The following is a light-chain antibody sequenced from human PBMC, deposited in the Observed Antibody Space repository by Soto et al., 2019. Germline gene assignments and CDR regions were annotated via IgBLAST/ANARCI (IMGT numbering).Light chain of an antibody. CDR2: KAS. V-gene: IGKV1-5*03. Sequence: DIQMTQSPSTLSASVGDRVSITCRASQSISHWLAWYQQKPGKAPKLLIYKASTLESGVPSRFSGSGSGTEFTLTISSLQPDDFATYYCQQYKSDPYTFGQGTKLEIK. CDR3: QQYKSDPYT. CDR1: QSISHW. J-gene: IGKJ2*01.